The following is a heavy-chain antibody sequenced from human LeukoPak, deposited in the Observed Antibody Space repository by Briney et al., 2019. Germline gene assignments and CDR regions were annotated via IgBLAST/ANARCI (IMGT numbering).Heavy chain of an antibody. V-gene: IGHV4-59*01. D-gene: IGHD4-11*01. Sequence: SETLSLTCTVSGGSISGYYWSWIRQPPGKGLEWIAYIYYSGTTSYNPSLRSRVTISADTSKSQFSLKLSSVTAADTAVYYCARAKDDYNPYYFDYWGQGTLVAVSS. J-gene: IGHJ4*02. CDR2: IYYSGTT. CDR1: GGSISGYY. CDR3: ARAKDDYNPYYFDY.